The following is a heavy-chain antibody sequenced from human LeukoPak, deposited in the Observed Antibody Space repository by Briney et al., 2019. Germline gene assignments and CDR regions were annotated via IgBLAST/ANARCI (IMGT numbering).Heavy chain of an antibody. CDR2: IYSSGKT. V-gene: IGHV4-39*07. J-gene: IGHJ4*02. CDR3: ARTPQGDNYFDH. D-gene: IGHD3-9*01. CDR1: VGSISSSSYY. Sequence: SETLSLTCTVSVGSISSSSYYWGWIRQPPGKGLEWIGRIYSSGKTNYNPSLKSRVTMSVDTSNNQLSLMMTSVTAADTAVFYCARTPQGDNYFDHWGQGHLVTVSS.